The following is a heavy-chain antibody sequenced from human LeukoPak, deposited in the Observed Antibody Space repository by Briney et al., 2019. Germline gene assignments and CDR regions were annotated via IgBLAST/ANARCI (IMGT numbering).Heavy chain of an antibody. CDR2: ISAYNGNT. CDR1: GYTFTSYG. J-gene: IGHJ3*02. Sequence: ASVKVSCKASGYTFTSYGISWVRQAPGQGLEWMGWISAYNGNTNYAQKLQGRVTMTTDTSTSTAYTELRSLRSDDTAVYYCARMGRGVSFRKGAFDIWGQGTMVTVSS. D-gene: IGHD3-10*01. CDR3: ARMGRGVSFRKGAFDI. V-gene: IGHV1-18*01.